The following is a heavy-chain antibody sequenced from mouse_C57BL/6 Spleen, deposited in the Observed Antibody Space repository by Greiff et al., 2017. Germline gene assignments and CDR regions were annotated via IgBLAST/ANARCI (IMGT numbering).Heavy chain of an antibody. D-gene: IGHD4-1*01. CDR1: GYTFTSYW. CDR3: AGVFSLTGTAWFAY. V-gene: IGHV1-53*01. CDR2: INPSNGCT. J-gene: IGHJ3*01. Sequence: QVQLQQPGTELVMPWASVKLSCKASGYTFTSYWMRWVMQRPGQGLEWIGNINPSNGCTNYNEKFKSKATLTADKSSSTAYMQLSRLASEDAAVCDCAGVFSLTGTAWFAYWGQGTLVTVSA.